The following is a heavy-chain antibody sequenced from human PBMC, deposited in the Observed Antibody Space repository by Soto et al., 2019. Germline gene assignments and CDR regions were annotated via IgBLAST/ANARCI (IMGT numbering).Heavy chain of an antibody. D-gene: IGHD3-22*01. CDR2: IIPIFGTA. CDR1: GGTFSSYA. J-gene: IGHJ5*02. Sequence: QGQLVQSGAEVKKPGSSVKVSCKASGGTFSSYAITWVRQAPGQGLEWMGGIIPIFGTANYAQKFQGRVTITADESTSTAYIELCSLRSEATAVYYCARDRGPSSGYDLYWFDPWGQGTLGTVSS. CDR3: ARDRGPSSGYDLYWFDP. V-gene: IGHV1-69*12.